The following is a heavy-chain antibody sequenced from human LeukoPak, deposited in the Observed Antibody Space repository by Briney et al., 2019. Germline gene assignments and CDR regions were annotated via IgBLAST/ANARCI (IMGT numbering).Heavy chain of an antibody. CDR2: ISSDGTNK. J-gene: IGHJ6*02. V-gene: IGHV3-30-3*01. CDR3: ARDLTTLEHLGYYYGMDV. Sequence: PGGSLRLSCAASGFTFRSYAMHWVRQAPGKGLEWVIVISSDGTNKYYADSVKGRFTVSRDNSKNTLYPQMNSLRDKDTAVYYCARDLTTLEHLGYYYGMDVWGQGTTVTVSS. CDR1: GFTFRSYA. D-gene: IGHD2-15*01.